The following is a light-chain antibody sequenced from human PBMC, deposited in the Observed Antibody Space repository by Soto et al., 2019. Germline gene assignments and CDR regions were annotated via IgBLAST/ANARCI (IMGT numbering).Light chain of an antibody. V-gene: IGKV1-5*03. CDR2: KAA. J-gene: IGKJ1*01. Sequence: SASVGDRVTITCRASQSISSWLAWYQQKPGKAPKLLIYKAASLESGVPSRFSGSGSGTDFTLTISRLEPEDFAVYYCQQYGSSGTFGQGTKVDI. CDR3: QQYGSSGT. CDR1: QSISSW.